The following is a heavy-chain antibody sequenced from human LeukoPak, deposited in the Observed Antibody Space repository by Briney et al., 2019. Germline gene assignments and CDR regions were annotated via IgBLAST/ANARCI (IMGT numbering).Heavy chain of an antibody. CDR2: ISPSSGGT. CDR3: ARVEGITATTGD. V-gene: IGHV1-2*02. D-gene: IGHD1-7*01. CDR1: GYTFTDYY. J-gene: IGHJ4*02. Sequence: ASVKVSCKASGYTFTDYYIHWVRQAPGQGLEWMGRISPSSGGTIYAQKFQGRFTMTTDTSIVTAYMDLSRLSSDDTAVYYWARVEGITATTGDWGQGTLVTVSS.